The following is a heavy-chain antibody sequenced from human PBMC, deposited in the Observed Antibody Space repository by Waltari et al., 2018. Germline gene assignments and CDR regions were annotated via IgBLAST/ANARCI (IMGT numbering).Heavy chain of an antibody. CDR1: GASIHSRGFY. CDR2: IYSNGDT. Sequence: QVYLQESGPGLVKPSQTLSLTCTVSGASIHSRGFYWIWILHHPGKGLEWVGYIYSNGDTFYNPSLKSRVIISVDKSRNQLSLKMTSATAADSAVYFCARAGDSYYAMDVWGQGTTVTVSS. CDR3: ARAGDSYYAMDV. D-gene: IGHD2-21*01. J-gene: IGHJ6*02. V-gene: IGHV4-31*09.